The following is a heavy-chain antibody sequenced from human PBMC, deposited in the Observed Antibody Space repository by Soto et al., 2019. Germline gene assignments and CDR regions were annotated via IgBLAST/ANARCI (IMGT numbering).Heavy chain of an antibody. J-gene: IGHJ6*02. CDR2: IKSDGSST. Sequence: EVQLVESGGGLLQPGGSLRLSCAVSGSTFSTNWMHWVRQAPGKGLVWVSHIKSDGSSTNYADFVKGRFTIARDNAKNTVYLQMNSLRAEDTAVYYCARDRSYSLDVWGQGTTVTVSS. CDR1: GSTFSTNW. V-gene: IGHV3-74*01. CDR3: ARDRSYSLDV.